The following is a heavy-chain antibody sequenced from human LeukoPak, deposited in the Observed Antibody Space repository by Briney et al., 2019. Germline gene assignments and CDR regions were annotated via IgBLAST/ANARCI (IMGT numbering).Heavy chain of an antibody. V-gene: IGHV3-21*03. CDR2: ISNSGTYI. CDR1: GFTFSSKS. Sequence: GGSLRLSCAASGFTFSSKSINWVRQAPGKGLEWVSSISNSGTYIYYADSVKGRFTISRDNAKNSLYPQMNSLRAEDTAVYYCARVLAPGTTVTTGAFDSWGHGTLVTVSS. D-gene: IGHD4-17*01. J-gene: IGHJ3*01. CDR3: ARVLAPGTTVTTGAFDS.